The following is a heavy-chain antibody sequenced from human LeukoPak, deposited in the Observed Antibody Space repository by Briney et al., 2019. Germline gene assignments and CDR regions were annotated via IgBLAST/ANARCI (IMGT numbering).Heavy chain of an antibody. D-gene: IGHD3-10*01. V-gene: IGHV3-33*01. CDR1: GFTFSSCG. CDR2: IWYDGSNK. CDR3: ARDRAPPFGGEVLYYFDY. Sequence: PGRSLRLSCAASGFTFSSCGMHWVRQAPGKGLEWVAVIWYDGSNKYYADSVKGRFTISRDNSKNTLYLQMNSLRAEDTAVYYCARDRAPPFGGEVLYYFDYWGQGTLVTVSS. J-gene: IGHJ4*02.